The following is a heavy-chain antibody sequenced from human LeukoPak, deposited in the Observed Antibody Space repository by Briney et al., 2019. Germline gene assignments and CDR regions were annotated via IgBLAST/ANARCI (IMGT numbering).Heavy chain of an antibody. V-gene: IGHV4-59*01. CDR3: ARVVAVINDAFDI. CDR2: IYYSGST. Sequence: KASETLSLTCTVSGGSISSYYWSWIRQPPGKGLEWIGYIYYSGSTNYNPSLKSRVTISVDTSKNQFSLKLSSVTAADTAVYYCARVVAVINDAFDIWGQGTMVTVSS. CDR1: GGSISSYY. D-gene: IGHD2-15*01. J-gene: IGHJ3*02.